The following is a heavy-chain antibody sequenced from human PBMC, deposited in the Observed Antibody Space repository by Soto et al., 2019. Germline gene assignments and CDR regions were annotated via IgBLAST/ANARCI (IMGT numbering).Heavy chain of an antibody. CDR2: INPSGGST. J-gene: IGHJ4*02. D-gene: IGHD3-22*01. V-gene: IGHV1-46*01. CDR1: GYTFTSYY. Sequence: VASVKVSCKASGYTFTSYYMHWVRQAPGQGLEWMGIINPSGGSTSYAQKFQGRVTMTRDTSTSTVYMELSSLRSEDTAVYYCAREGLNYYDSSGCVDYWGQGTLVTVSS. CDR3: AREGLNYYDSSGCVDY.